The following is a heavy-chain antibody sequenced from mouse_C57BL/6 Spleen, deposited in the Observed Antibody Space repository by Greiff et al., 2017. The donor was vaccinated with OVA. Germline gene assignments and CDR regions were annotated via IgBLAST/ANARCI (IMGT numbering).Heavy chain of an antibody. CDR3: ARGSSLYYAMDY. V-gene: IGHV1-80*01. CDR2: IYPGDGDT. J-gene: IGHJ4*01. CDR1: GYAFSSYW. Sequence: VQLQQSGAELVKPGASVKISCKASGYAFSSYWMNWVKQRPGKGLEWIGQIYPGDGDTNYNGKFKGKATLTADKSSSTAYMQLSSLTSEDSAVYFCARGSSLYYAMDYWGQGTSVTVSS. D-gene: IGHD1-1*01.